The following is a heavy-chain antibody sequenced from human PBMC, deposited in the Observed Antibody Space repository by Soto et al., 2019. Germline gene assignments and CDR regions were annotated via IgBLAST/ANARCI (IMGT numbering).Heavy chain of an antibody. D-gene: IGHD3-16*01. V-gene: IGHV3-13*01. CDR3: AKDRLAGGFDY. CDR1: GFTFSNCD. CDR2: IGTAGDT. Sequence: GGSLRLSCAASGFTFSNCDVHWVRQATGKGLEWVSGIGTAGDTCQPRSVKGRLTPPRDNSRNTVYLQMNSLRADDTAVYYCAKDRLAGGFDYWGQGTLVTVSS. J-gene: IGHJ4*02.